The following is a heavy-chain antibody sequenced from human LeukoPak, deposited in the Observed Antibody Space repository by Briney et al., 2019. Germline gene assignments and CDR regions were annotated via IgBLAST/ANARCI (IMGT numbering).Heavy chain of an antibody. V-gene: IGHV1-18*01. J-gene: IGHJ4*02. CDR2: ISAYNGNT. CDR3: ARGGRYYDILTGPLDY. D-gene: IGHD3-9*01. CDR1: GYTFTSYG. Sequence: ASVKVSCKASGYTFTSYGMSWVRQAPGQGLEWMGWISAYNGNTNYAQKLQGRVTMTTDTSTSTAYMELRSLRSDDTAVYYCARGGRYYDILTGPLDYWGQGTLVTVSS.